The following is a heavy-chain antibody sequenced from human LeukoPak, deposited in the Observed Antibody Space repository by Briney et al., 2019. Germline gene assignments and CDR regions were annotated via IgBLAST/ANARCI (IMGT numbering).Heavy chain of an antibody. D-gene: IGHD6-13*01. Sequence: GGSLRLSCAASGFTFSNYGMHWVRQAPGKGLEWVAVIRYDGSNKYYADSAKGRFTLSRDNSKNTLFLQMNSLRPEDTAVYFCARDLTQLALFDYWGQGTLVTVSS. CDR3: ARDLTQLALFDY. V-gene: IGHV3-33*02. J-gene: IGHJ4*02. CDR2: IRYDGSNK. CDR1: GFTFSNYG.